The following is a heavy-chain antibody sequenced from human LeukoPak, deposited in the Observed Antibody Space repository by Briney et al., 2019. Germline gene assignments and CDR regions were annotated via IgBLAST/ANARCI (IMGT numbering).Heavy chain of an antibody. J-gene: IGHJ4*02. CDR3: ARSVTIFGVATLGY. D-gene: IGHD3-3*01. CDR1: GYTFTVYH. CDR2: INPSDGST. V-gene: IGHV1-46*01. Sequence: ASVKVSCKASGYTFTVYHMHWVRQAPGRGLEWMGIINPSDGSTTYAQKFQGRVSITRDMSTSTICMELSSLRSDDTAVYYCARSVTIFGVATLGYWGQGTPVTVSS.